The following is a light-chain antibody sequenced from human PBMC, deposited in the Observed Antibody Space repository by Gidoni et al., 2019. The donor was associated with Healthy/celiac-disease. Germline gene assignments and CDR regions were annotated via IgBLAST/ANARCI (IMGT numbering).Light chain of an antibody. J-gene: IGKJ1*01. CDR3: QQSYSNPRT. CDR2: AAS. Sequence: DIQMTQSPSSLSASVGDRVNITCRASQSISSYLNWYQQKPGKSPKLLIYAASSLQSGVPSRFSGSGSGTDCTLTISSLQPEDFATYYCQQSYSNPRTFGQGTKVEIK. CDR1: QSISSY. V-gene: IGKV1-39*01.